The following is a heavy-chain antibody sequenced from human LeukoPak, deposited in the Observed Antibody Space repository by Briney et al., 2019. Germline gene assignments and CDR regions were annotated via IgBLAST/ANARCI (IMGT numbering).Heavy chain of an antibody. CDR1: GLTFSSYY. D-gene: IGHD6-19*01. Sequence: SETLSLTCAVYGLTFSSYYWRWIRQPPGKGLEWIGEINHSGSTNYNPSLKSRVTISVDTSKNQFSLKLSSVTAADTAVYYCARLAVGETFGDYWGQGTLVTVSS. J-gene: IGHJ4*02. CDR3: ARLAVGETFGDY. CDR2: INHSGST. V-gene: IGHV4-34*01.